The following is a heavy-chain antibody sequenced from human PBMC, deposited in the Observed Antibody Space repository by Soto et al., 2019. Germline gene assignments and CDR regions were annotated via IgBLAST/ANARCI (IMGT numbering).Heavy chain of an antibody. Sequence: GGTLRLSCAVSGVTFSSYGMHWVRRAPGKGLEGVAVISYDGRNKYYADAVKGRFTISRDNSKNTLYLKLHSLRAEDTAVYYCAKRADRSGYYSYFDYWGQGTLVTVSS. J-gene: IGHJ4*02. CDR1: GVTFSSYG. D-gene: IGHD3-22*01. CDR2: ISYDGRNK. V-gene: IGHV3-30*18. CDR3: AKRADRSGYYSYFDY.